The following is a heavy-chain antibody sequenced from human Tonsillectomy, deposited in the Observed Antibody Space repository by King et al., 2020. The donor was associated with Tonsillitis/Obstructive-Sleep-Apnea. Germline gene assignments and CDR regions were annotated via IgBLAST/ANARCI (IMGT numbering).Heavy chain of an antibody. CDR2: ISGDGGST. CDR3: AKEKESGDDDCWSGYPDY. J-gene: IGHJ4*02. D-gene: IGHD3-3*01. Sequence: VQLVESGGGVVQPGGSLRLSCAASGFTFDDYAMYWVRQAPGKGLEWVSLISGDGGSTYYADSVTGRFTISRDNRENSLYLQMKSLRSEDTAVYYCAKEKESGDDDCWSGYPDYWGQGTLGTVSS. V-gene: IGHV3-43*02. CDR1: GFTFDDYA.